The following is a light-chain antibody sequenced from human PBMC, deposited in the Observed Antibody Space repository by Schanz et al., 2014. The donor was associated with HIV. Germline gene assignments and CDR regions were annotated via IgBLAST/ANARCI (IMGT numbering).Light chain of an antibody. CDR3: QTWDTGTHVL. CDR1: SGHSNYA. CDR2: LNSDGSH. J-gene: IGLJ2*01. Sequence: QLVLTQSPSASASLGASVKLTCTLSSGHSNYAIAWHQQQPEKGPRYLMKLNSDGSHSKGDGIPDRFSGSSSGAERYLTISSLQSEDEADYYCQTWDTGTHVLFGGGTKLTVL. V-gene: IGLV4-69*01.